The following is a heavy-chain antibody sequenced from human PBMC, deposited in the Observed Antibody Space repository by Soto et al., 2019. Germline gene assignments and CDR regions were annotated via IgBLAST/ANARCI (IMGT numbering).Heavy chain of an antibody. CDR2: ISSSNRTI. V-gene: IGHV3-48*01. D-gene: IGHD3-10*01. Sequence: EVQLVESGGALVQPGGSLRLSCAASGFTFSSYSMNWVRQAPGKGLEWVSYISSSNRTIFYADSVKGRFTISRDNAKNSLYLQMNSLRAEDTAVYYCAREVVVRGVIVYYGMDVWGQGTTVTVSS. CDR3: AREVVVRGVIVYYGMDV. J-gene: IGHJ6*02. CDR1: GFTFSSYS.